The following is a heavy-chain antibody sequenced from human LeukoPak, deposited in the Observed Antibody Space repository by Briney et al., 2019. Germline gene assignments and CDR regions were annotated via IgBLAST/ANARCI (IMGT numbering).Heavy chain of an antibody. V-gene: IGHV4-59*08. CDR3: ARHEVGATPWLSY. Sequence: PSETLSLTCTVSGGSMTSHYWSWIRQPPGKGLEWIGYIYYSGSTNYNPSLKSRVTISVDTSKNQFSLKLSSVTAADTAVYYCARHEVGATPWLSYWGQGTLVTVSS. J-gene: IGHJ4*02. D-gene: IGHD1-26*01. CDR1: GGSMTSHY. CDR2: IYYSGST.